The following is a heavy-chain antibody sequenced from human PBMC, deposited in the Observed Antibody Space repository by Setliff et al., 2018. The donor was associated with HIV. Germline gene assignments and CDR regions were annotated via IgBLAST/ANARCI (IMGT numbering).Heavy chain of an antibody. Sequence: SGPTLVNPTQTLTLTCTFSGFSLSTSGVGVGWIRQPPGKALEWLAFIYWDDDKFYNPFLKNRLTITKDTSKNRVVLSLTNLDPVDTGTYFCAHGRIAAADPGYFDLWG. D-gene: IGHD6-13*01. J-gene: IGHJ2*01. CDR3: AHGRIAAADPGYFDL. CDR1: GFSLSTSGVG. CDR2: IYWDDDK. V-gene: IGHV2-5*02.